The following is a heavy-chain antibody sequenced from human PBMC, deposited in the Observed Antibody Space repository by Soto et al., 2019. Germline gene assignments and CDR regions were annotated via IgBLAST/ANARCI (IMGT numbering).Heavy chain of an antibody. CDR3: ARHPAVPSYGMDV. V-gene: IGHV5-51*01. D-gene: IGHD2-2*01. J-gene: IGHJ6*02. CDR2: IYPGDSDT. Sequence: PGESLKISCKGSGYSFTSYWIGCVRQMPGKGLEWMGIIYPGDSDTRYSPSFQGQVTISADKSISTAYLQWSSLKASDTAMYYCARHPAVPSYGMDVWGQGTTVTVSS. CDR1: GYSFTSYW.